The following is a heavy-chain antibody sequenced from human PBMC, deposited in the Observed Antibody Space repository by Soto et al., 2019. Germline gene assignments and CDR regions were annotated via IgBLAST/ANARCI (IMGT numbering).Heavy chain of an antibody. D-gene: IGHD6-6*01. V-gene: IGHV4-39*01. Sequence: SETLSLTCTVSGGSISSSSYYWGWIRQPPGKGLEWIGSIYYSGSTYYNPSLKSRVTISVDTSKNQFSLKLSSVTAADTAVYYCARRSSSLRYPFDIWGQGTMVTVS. CDR3: ARRSSSLRYPFDI. CDR1: GGSISSSSYY. CDR2: IYYSGST. J-gene: IGHJ3*02.